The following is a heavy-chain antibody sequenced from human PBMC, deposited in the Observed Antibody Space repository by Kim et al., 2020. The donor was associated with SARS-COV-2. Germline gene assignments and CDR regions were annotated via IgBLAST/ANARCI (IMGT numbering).Heavy chain of an antibody. J-gene: IGHJ3*02. CDR1: GFTFSSYG. Sequence: GGSLRLSCAASGFTFSSYGMHWVRQAPGKGLEWVAVIWYDGSNKYYADSVKGRVTISRDNAKNTLYLQMNSVRAEDTAVYYCAKAGWLLQNDAFDIWGQGTLVTVSS. V-gene: IGHV3-33*06. CDR2: IWYDGSNK. D-gene: IGHD2-21*01. CDR3: AKAGWLLQNDAFDI.